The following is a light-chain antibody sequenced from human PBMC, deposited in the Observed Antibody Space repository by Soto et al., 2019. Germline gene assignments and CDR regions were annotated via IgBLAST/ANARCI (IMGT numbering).Light chain of an antibody. V-gene: IGLV2-8*01. J-gene: IGLJ2*01. CDR3: SSYAGSNNLL. CDR1: SSDVGAYKY. Sequence: QSALTQPPSASGSPGQSVTIPCTGASSDVGAYKYVSWYQQHPGKAPKLMIYEVNKRPSGVPDRFSGSKSGNTASLTVSGLQAEDEADYYCSSYAGSNNLLFGGGTKLTVL. CDR2: EVN.